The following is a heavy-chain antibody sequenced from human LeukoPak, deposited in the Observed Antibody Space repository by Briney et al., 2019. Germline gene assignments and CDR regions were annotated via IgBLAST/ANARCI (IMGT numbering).Heavy chain of an antibody. CDR1: GFTFSSHG. CDR3: AKRVPYSSSSVYFDS. V-gene: IGHV3-23*01. CDR2: ISDSGSDT. Sequence: GGSLRLSCAASGFTFSSHGLSWVRQTPGEGLEWVSAISDSGSDTYYTDSVKGRFTISKDNSKNTLYLQMNSLRAEDTAVYYCAKRVPYSSSSVYFDSWGQGTLVTVSS. J-gene: IGHJ4*02. D-gene: IGHD6-6*01.